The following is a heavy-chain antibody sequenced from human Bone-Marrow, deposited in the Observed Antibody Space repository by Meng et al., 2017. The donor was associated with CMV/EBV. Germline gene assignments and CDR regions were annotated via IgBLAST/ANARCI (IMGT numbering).Heavy chain of an antibody. D-gene: IGHD3-10*01. Sequence: SVKVSCKASGGTFSSYAISWVRQAPGQGLEWMGGIIPILGIANYAQKFQGRVTITADKSISTAYMELSRLRSDDTAVYYCARDGIGGNAFDIWGQGTMVTVSS. CDR1: GGTFSSYA. J-gene: IGHJ3*02. V-gene: IGHV1-69*10. CDR2: IIPILGIA. CDR3: ARDGIGGNAFDI.